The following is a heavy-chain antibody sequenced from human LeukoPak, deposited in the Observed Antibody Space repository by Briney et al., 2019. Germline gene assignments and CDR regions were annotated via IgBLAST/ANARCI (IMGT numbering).Heavy chain of an antibody. D-gene: IGHD3-10*01. Sequence: GGSLRLSCAASGFAFSSYDMHWVRQASGKGLVWVSGIGAFGDTYYGVAVRGRFTISRDKAKNSLYLQMNSLGAGDTAVYFCARAASYNYNNRPYLFDSWGQGTLVAVSS. CDR1: GFAFSSYD. J-gene: IGHJ4*02. V-gene: IGHV3-13*01. CDR3: ARAASYNYNNRPYLFDS. CDR2: IGAFGDT.